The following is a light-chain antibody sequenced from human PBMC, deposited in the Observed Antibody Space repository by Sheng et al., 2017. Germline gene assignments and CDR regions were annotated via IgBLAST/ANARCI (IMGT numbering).Light chain of an antibody. J-gene: IGKJ1*01. V-gene: IGKV3-15*01. Sequence: EVVMTQSPATLSVSPGERATLSCRASESIDGKYFAWYQQKPGQAPRLLISGASTRATGIPARFSGSGSGTEFTLTISSLQSEDFAFYYCQQYYDWWTFGQGTKVEIK. CDR2: GAS. CDR3: QQYYDWWT. CDR1: ESIDGKY.